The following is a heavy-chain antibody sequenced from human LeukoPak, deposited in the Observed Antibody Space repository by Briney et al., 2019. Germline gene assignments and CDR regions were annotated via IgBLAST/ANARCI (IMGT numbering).Heavy chain of an antibody. V-gene: IGHV1-18*01. CDR1: GYTFTSYG. J-gene: IGHJ4*02. Sequence: ASVKVSCKASGYTFTSYGISWVRQAPGQGLEWMGWISAYNGNTNYAQKLQGRVTMTTDTSTSTAYMELRSLRSDDTAVYYCARDRRSGYCSSTSCYLYDYWSQGTLVTVSS. CDR3: ARDRRSGYCSSTSCYLYDY. CDR2: ISAYNGNT. D-gene: IGHD2-2*01.